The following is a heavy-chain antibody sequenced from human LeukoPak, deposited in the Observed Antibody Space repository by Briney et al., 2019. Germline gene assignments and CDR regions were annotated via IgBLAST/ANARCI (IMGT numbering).Heavy chain of an antibody. CDR1: GASITSDTW. CDR3: VRHGAFYFDS. Sequence: SETLSLTCAVSGASITSDTWWSWVRQPPGKGLEWIGEIHHTWSTHYNPSLESRVTMSTDKSENQLSLKLSSVTATDTAVYYCVRHGAFYFDSWGQGALVTVSS. J-gene: IGHJ4*02. V-gene: IGHV4-4*02. CDR2: IHHTWST. D-gene: IGHD4-17*01.